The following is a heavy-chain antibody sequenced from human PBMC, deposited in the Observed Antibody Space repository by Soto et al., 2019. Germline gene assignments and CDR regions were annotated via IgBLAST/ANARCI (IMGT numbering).Heavy chain of an antibody. CDR1: GFTFSSYG. Sequence: GGSLRLSCAASGFTFSSYGMHWVRQAPGKGLEWVAVISYDGSNKYYADSVKGRFTISRDNSKNTLYLQMNSLRAEDTAVYYCAKDGEYYDSSGLDYWGQGTLVTVSS. CDR2: ISYDGSNK. D-gene: IGHD3-22*01. J-gene: IGHJ4*02. V-gene: IGHV3-30*18. CDR3: AKDGEYYDSSGLDY.